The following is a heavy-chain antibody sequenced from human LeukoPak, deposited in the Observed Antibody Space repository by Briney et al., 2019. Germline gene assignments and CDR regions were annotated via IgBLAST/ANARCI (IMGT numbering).Heavy chain of an antibody. CDR1: GDSISGHY. V-gene: IGHV4-59*11. CDR2: IYYSGST. Sequence: SETLSLTCTVSGDSISGHYWNWIRQPPGKGLEWIGYIYYSGSTNYNPSLKSRVTISVDTSKNQFSLRVTSLTAADTAVYYCARLGALHDAFDVWGQGTLVTVSS. CDR3: ARLGALHDAFDV. D-gene: IGHD3-16*01. J-gene: IGHJ3*01.